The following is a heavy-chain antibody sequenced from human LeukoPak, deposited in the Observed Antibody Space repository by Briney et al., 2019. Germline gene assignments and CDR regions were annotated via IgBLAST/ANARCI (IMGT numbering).Heavy chain of an antibody. CDR2: INPRSGSA. CDR1: GGTFSSYA. J-gene: IGHJ4*02. D-gene: IGHD2-15*01. V-gene: IGHV1-46*01. Sequence: ASVKVSCKASGGTFSSYAISWVRQAPGQGLEWMGIINPRSGSASYAQKFQGRVTMTRDTSTSTVYMELSSLRSEDTAVYYCARVYCSGGSCHFDYWGQGTLVTVSS. CDR3: ARVYCSGGSCHFDY.